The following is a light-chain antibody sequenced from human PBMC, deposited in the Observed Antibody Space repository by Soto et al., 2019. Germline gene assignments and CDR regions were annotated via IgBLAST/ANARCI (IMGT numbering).Light chain of an antibody. V-gene: IGKV3-15*01. CDR2: GAS. J-gene: IGKJ1*01. CDR3: QQYGISPSWT. Sequence: EIVMTQSPATLSVSPGERATLSCRASQSVSSNLAWYQQKPGQAPRLLIYGASTRATGIPARFSGSGSGKEFTFTISSLQSEDFAVYYCQQYGISPSWTFGQGTKVDIK. CDR1: QSVSSN.